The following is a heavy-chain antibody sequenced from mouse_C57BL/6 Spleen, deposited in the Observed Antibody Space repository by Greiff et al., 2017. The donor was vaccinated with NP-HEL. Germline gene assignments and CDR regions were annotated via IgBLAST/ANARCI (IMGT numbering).Heavy chain of an antibody. CDR3: TSYYYGSSGFAY. V-gene: IGHV14-1*01. J-gene: IGHJ3*01. CDR2: IDPEDGDT. D-gene: IGHD1-1*01. Sequence: EVKLVESGAELVRPGASVKLSCTASGFNIKDYYMHWVKQRPEQGLEWIGRIDPEDGDTEYAPKFQGKATMTADTSSNTAYLQLSSLTSEDTAVYYCTSYYYGSSGFAYWGQGTLVTVSA. CDR1: GFNIKDYY.